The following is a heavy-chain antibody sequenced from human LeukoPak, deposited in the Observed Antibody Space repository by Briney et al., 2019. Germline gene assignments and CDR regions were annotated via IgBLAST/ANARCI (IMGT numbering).Heavy chain of an antibody. CDR2: LSAYNGNT. V-gene: IGHV1-18*04. Sequence: ASVQVSCKASGSTFPIYGISWVRPAPGQGLEWMGWLSAYNGNTNYAQKFQGRVTMTTDTSTSTAYMELRSLRSDDTAVYYCARDRTTGTTSPSDFDIWGQGTIVTVSS. D-gene: IGHD1-1*01. J-gene: IGHJ3*02. CDR1: GSTFPIYG. CDR3: ARDRTTGTTSPSDFDI.